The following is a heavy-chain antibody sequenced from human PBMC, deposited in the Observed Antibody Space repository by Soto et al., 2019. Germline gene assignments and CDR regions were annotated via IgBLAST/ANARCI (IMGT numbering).Heavy chain of an antibody. CDR2: IVVGSGNT. J-gene: IGHJ6*02. V-gene: IGHV1-58*01. CDR3: AADRGDPSGGPYYYYGMDV. D-gene: IGHD2-21*01. Sequence: PRPSVKVSCKASGFAFTSSAVQWVRQARGQRLEWIGWIVVGSGNTNYAQKFQERVTITRDMSTSTAYMELSSLRSEDTAVYYCAADRGDPSGGPYYYYGMDVWGQGTTVTVSS. CDR1: GFAFTSSA.